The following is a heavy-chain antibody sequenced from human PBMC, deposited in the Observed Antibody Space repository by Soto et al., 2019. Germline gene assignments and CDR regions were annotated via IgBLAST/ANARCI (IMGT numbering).Heavy chain of an antibody. CDR2: IIPVYGTP. Sequence: QVQLEQSGAEVKKPGSSLKVSCKATGGTFNKYAISWVGQAPGQGLEWMAGIIPVYGTPNYAQRFQDRVTIVADESTTTAYMEVNSLRSEDTAIYYCSIVTAYGMDVWGPGTTVIVSS. V-gene: IGHV1-69*01. D-gene: IGHD2-15*01. J-gene: IGHJ6*02. CDR3: SIVTAYGMDV. CDR1: GGTFNKYA.